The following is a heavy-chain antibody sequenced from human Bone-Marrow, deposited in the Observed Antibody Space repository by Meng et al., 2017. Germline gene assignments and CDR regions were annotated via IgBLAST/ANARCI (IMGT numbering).Heavy chain of an antibody. CDR2: VIPIFDKA. CDR1: GGTFNTYT. D-gene: IGHD4-17*01. CDR3: ARDFRDGDYVGVWFDP. J-gene: IGHJ5*02. Sequence: GQLGQSGAEVKNPGSSVKVSCKASGGTFNTYTISWVRQAPGQGLEWMGGVIPIFDKANYAQKFQGRVTITADESTSTVYMELSSLRSEDTAVYYCARDFRDGDYVGVWFDPWGQGTLVTVSS. V-gene: IGHV1-69*01.